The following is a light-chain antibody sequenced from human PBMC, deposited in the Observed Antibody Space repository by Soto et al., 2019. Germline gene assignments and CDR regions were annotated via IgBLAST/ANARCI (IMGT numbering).Light chain of an antibody. Sequence: QSVLTQPRSVSGSPGQSITISCTGTSNDVGGYNYVSWYQQHPGKAPKLLIYDVNKRPSRVPDRFSGYKSGNTASLTISGLQAEDEADYHCCSYAGSYTFVIFGGGTKLTVL. CDR2: DVN. CDR1: SNDVGGYNY. CDR3: CSYAGSYTFVI. J-gene: IGLJ2*01. V-gene: IGLV2-11*01.